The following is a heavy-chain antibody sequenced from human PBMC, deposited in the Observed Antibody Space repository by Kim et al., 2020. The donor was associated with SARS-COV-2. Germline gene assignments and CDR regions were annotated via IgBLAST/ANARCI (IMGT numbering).Heavy chain of an antibody. J-gene: IGHJ3*02. Sequence: IHEQKFQGRVTRTEDTSTDTAYMGLSSLGSEDTAVYYCATDRSASDAFDIWGQGTMVTVSS. V-gene: IGHV1-24*01. CDR3: ATDRSASDAFDI. D-gene: IGHD2-15*01.